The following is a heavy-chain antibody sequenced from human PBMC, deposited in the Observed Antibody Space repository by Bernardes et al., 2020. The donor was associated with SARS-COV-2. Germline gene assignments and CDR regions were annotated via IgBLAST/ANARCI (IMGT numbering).Heavy chain of an antibody. D-gene: IGHD4-17*01. Sequence: GGSLRLSCAASGFTFRDYTMHWVRQAPGKGLEWVAVIWHDGSREYYVDSVKGRFAISRDNSNNTLYLQMYNLRVEDTALYRCATEDGEWLESWGQGTLVTVSS. CDR3: ATEDGEWLES. CDR2: IWHDGSRE. J-gene: IGHJ5*01. CDR1: GFTFRDYT. V-gene: IGHV3-33*01.